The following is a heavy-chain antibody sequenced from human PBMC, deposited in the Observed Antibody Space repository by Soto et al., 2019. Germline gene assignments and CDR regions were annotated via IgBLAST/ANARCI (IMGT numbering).Heavy chain of an antibody. CDR1: GFSLSNARMG. V-gene: IGHV2-26*01. CDR2: IFSNDEK. J-gene: IGHJ6*02. D-gene: IGHD3-22*01. CDR3: ARYYDDSRGFHPNYYYGMDV. Sequence: QVTLKESGPVLVKPTETLTLTCTVSGFSLSNARMGVSWIRQPPGKALEWLAHIFSNDEKSYSTSLKSRLTISKDTSKSQVVLTMTNMDPVDTATYYCARYYDDSRGFHPNYYYGMDVWGQGTTVTVSS.